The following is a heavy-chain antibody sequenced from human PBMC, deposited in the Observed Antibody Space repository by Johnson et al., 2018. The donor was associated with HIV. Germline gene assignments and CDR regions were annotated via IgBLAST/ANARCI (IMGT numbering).Heavy chain of an antibody. V-gene: IGHV3-53*01. J-gene: IGHJ3*02. Sequence: VQLVESGGGLIQPGGSLRLSCAASGFTVSSNYMSWVRQAPGKGLEWVSVIYSGGSTYYADSVKGRFTISRDNAKNSLYLQMNSLRAEDTAVYYCARDSGGMYSSGWYGLGAFDIWGQGTMVIVSS. CDR2: IYSGGST. CDR3: ARDSGGMYSSGWYGLGAFDI. CDR1: GFTVSSNY. D-gene: IGHD6-19*01.